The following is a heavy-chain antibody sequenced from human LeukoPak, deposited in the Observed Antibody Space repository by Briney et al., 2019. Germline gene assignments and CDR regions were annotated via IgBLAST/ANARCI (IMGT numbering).Heavy chain of an antibody. D-gene: IGHD2-2*02. CDR2: IIPIFGTA. CDR3: ARGEGDCSSTSCYTDDYYYYMDV. CDR1: GGTFSSYA. Sequence: ASVKVSCKASGGTFSSYAISWVRQAPGQGLEWMGRIIPIFGTANYAQKFQGRVTITTDESTSTAYMELSSLRSEDTAVYYCARGEGDCSSTSCYTDDYYYYMDVWGKGTTVTVSS. V-gene: IGHV1-69*05. J-gene: IGHJ6*03.